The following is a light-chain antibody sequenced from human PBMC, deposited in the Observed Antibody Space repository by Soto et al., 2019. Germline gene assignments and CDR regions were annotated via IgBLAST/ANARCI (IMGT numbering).Light chain of an antibody. CDR3: QVWDDSRDQQV. CDR1: NIGVRS. V-gene: IGLV3-21*02. J-gene: IGLJ3*02. CDR2: DDD. Sequence: SYELTQAPSVSVAPGQTASITGGANNIGVRSVHWHQKKPGQAPVLVVYDDDARPSGIPGRFSGSNSGNTATLTITRVEAGDEADYYCQVWDDSRDQQVFGGGTQLTVL.